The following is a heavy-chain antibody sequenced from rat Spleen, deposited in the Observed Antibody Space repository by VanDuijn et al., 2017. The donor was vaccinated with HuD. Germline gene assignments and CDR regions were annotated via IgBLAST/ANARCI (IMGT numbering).Heavy chain of an antibody. V-gene: IGHV2-1*01. D-gene: IGHD1-11*01. CDR1: GFSLTSYH. Sequence: QVQLKESGPGLMQPSQTLSLTCIVSGFSLTSYHVHWVRQSPGKGLEWMGGIWGDGSTNYKSALKSRLSISRETSKTQVFLKMNSLQTEDTAIYFCTRAGYGGYTAWGQGVMVTVSS. J-gene: IGHJ2*01. CDR3: TRAGYGGYTA. CDR2: IWGDGST.